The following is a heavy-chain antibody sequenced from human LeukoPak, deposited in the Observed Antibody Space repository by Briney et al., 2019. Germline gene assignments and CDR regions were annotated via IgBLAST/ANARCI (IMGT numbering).Heavy chain of an antibody. J-gene: IGHJ4*02. V-gene: IGHV1-8*03. D-gene: IGHD3-22*01. CDR3: ARDRNYYDSIGYYYEDGSLDY. CDR1: GYTFTSYD. Sequence: RASVKVSCKASGYTFTSYDINWVRQATGQGLEWMGWMNPNSGNTDYAQKFQGRVTITRNTSISTAYMELSSLRSEDTAVYYCARDRNYYDSIGYYYEDGSLDYWGQGTLVTVSS. CDR2: MNPNSGNT.